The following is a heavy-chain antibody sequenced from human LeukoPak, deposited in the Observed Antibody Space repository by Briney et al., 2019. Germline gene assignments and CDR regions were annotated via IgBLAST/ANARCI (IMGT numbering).Heavy chain of an antibody. Sequence: KTSQTLSLTCAVSGGSISSDAYSWSWIRQPPGKGLEWIGYIYHSGSTYYNPSLKSRVTISVDRSKNQFSLKLSSVTAADTAVYYCARVVPAVGDAFDIWGQGTMVTVSS. CDR1: GGSISSDAYS. CDR2: IYHSGST. V-gene: IGHV4-30-2*01. J-gene: IGHJ3*02. D-gene: IGHD2-2*01. CDR3: ARVVPAVGDAFDI.